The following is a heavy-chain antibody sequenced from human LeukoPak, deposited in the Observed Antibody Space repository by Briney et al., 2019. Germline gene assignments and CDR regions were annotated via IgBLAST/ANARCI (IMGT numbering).Heavy chain of an antibody. D-gene: IGHD2-15*01. CDR2: ISGSGGST. Sequence: AGGSLRLSCAASGFTFSSYAMSWIRQAPGKGLEWVSAISGSGGSTYYADSVKGRFTISRDNSKNTLYLQMNSLRAEDTAVYYCAKPKAGYCSGGSCYYDYWGQGTLSPSPQ. J-gene: IGHJ4*02. CDR3: AKPKAGYCSGGSCYYDY. V-gene: IGHV3-23*01. CDR1: GFTFSSYA.